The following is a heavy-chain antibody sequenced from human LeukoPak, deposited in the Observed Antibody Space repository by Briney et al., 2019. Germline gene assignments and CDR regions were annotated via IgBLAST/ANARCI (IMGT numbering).Heavy chain of an antibody. CDR3: ARDPWDDTAMVSGAFDI. V-gene: IGHV3-7*01. CDR1: GFTFSSYW. D-gene: IGHD5-18*01. CDR2: IKQDGSEK. Sequence: GGSLRLSCAASGFTFSSYWMSWVRQAPGKGLEWVANIKQDGSEKYYVDSVKGRFTISRDNAKNSLYLQMNSLRAEDTAVYYCARDPWDDTAMVSGAFDIWGQGTMVTVSS. J-gene: IGHJ3*02.